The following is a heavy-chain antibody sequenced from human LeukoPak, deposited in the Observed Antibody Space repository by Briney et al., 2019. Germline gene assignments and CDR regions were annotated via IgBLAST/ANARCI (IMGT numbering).Heavy chain of an antibody. Sequence: GGSLRLSCAASGFTFSSYAMSWVRQAPGKGLEWVSAISGSGGSTYYADSVKGRFTISRDNAKNSLYLQMNSLRDEDTAVYYCARSQTRITGTTPYFDYWGQGTLVTVSS. D-gene: IGHD1-7*01. V-gene: IGHV3-23*01. CDR2: ISGSGGST. CDR3: ARSQTRITGTTPYFDY. CDR1: GFTFSSYA. J-gene: IGHJ4*02.